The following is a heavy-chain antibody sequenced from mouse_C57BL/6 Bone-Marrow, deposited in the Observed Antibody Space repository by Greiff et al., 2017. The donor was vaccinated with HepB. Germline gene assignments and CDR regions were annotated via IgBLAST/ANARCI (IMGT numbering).Heavy chain of an antibody. Sequence: VQLKQSGPELVKPGASVKISCKASGYSFTGYYMHWVKQSHGNILDWIGYIYPYNGVSSYNQKFKGKATLTVDKSSSTAYMELRSLTSEDSAVYYCARGDYYYGSSYDAMDYWGQGTSVTVSS. CDR2: IYPYNGVS. CDR1: GYSFTGYY. D-gene: IGHD1-1*01. V-gene: IGHV1-31*01. CDR3: ARGDYYYGSSYDAMDY. J-gene: IGHJ4*01.